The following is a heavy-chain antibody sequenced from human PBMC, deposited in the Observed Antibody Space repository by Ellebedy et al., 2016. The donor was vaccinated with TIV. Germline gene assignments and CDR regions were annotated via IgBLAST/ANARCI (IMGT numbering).Heavy chain of an antibody. CDR3: ATPGHDYGDYVGGQFDY. V-gene: IGHV4-39*01. Sequence: MPSETLSLTCTVSGGSISSSSYYWGWIRQPPGKGLEWIGSIYYSGSTYYNPSLKSRVTISVDTSKNQFSLKLSSVTAADTAVYYCATPGHDYGDYVGGQFDYWGQGTLVTVSS. D-gene: IGHD4-17*01. CDR2: IYYSGST. CDR1: GGSISSSSYY. J-gene: IGHJ4*02.